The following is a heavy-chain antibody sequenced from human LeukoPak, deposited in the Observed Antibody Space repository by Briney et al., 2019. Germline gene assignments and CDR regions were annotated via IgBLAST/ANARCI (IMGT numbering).Heavy chain of an antibody. V-gene: IGHV4-39*01. CDR2: IYYSGNT. CDR3: ARQTGSGLFILP. D-gene: IGHD3/OR15-3a*01. J-gene: IGHJ4*02. CDR1: GVSISSSNSY. Sequence: SETLSLTCTVSGVSISSSNSYWGWIRQPPGKGLEWIGSIYYSGNTYYNASLKSQVSISIDTSKNQFSLKLTSVTAADTAVYYCARQTGSGLFILPGGQETLVTVSS.